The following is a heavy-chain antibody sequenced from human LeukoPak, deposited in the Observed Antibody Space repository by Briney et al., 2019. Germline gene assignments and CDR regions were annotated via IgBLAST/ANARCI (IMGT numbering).Heavy chain of an antibody. Sequence: GGSLRLSCAASGFTFNNYWTTWVRQAPGTGLEWVANIKQDGREKYYVDSVRGRFTISRDNAKNSLYLQMNSLRAEDMAVYYCARHTSTYFDFWGQGTLVTVSS. CDR2: IKQDGREK. J-gene: IGHJ4*02. V-gene: IGHV3-7*01. CDR1: GFTFNNYW. CDR3: ARHTSTYFDF.